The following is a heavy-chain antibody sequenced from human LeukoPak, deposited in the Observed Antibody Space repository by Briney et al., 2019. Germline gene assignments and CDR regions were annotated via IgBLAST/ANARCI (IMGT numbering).Heavy chain of an antibody. CDR3: AKDRYSGLNTIDY. CDR1: GFTVSSTY. J-gene: IGHJ4*02. V-gene: IGHV3-53*05. CDR2: IYSDGST. Sequence: GGSLRLSCAASGFTVSSTYMNWVRQAPGRGLEWVSIIYSDGSTIYADSVKGRFTISRDNSKSTLYLQMNSLRAEDTAVYYCAKDRYSGLNTIDYWGQGTLVTVSS. D-gene: IGHD6-13*01.